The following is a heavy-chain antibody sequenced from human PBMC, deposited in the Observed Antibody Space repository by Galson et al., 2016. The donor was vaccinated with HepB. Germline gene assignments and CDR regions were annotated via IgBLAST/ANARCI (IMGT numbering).Heavy chain of an antibody. CDR2: VSHSGSGNT. CDR3: ARLVAVAGIKGDDY. V-gene: IGHV4/OR15-8*01. Sequence: SETLSLTCIVSGGSVITNHWWTWVRQPPGKGPEWIGEVSHSGSGNTNSSPSLKSRLIMSVDKSKNHVYKKLNSVTAADTAVYYCARLVAVAGIKGDDYWGQGTLVTVSS. CDR1: GGSVITNHW. D-gene: IGHD6-19*01. J-gene: IGHJ4*02.